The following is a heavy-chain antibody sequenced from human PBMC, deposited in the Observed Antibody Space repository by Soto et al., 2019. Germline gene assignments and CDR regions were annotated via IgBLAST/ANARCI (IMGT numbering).Heavy chain of an antibody. CDR3: AKDDFTDRGDDYFDY. J-gene: IGHJ4*02. D-gene: IGHD2-21*02. Sequence: GGSLRLSCVASGFTFSSQAMHWVRQAPGKGLEWVAVISYDGNNNYYADSVKGRFTISRDNSENTLYLQLNSLRFEDTAVYYCAKDDFTDRGDDYFDYWGPGTLVTVS. CDR2: ISYDGNNN. V-gene: IGHV3-30-3*01. CDR1: GFTFSSQA.